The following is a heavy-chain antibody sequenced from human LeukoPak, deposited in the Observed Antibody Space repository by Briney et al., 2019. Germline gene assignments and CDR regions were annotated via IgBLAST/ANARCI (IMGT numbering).Heavy chain of an antibody. D-gene: IGHD3-10*01. J-gene: IGHJ4*02. V-gene: IGHV1-69*06. Sequence: SVKVSCKASGYTFTGYYMHWVRQAPGQGLEWMGGIIPIFGTANYAQKFQGRVTITADKSTSTAYMELSSLRSEDTAVYYCARGDYGSGSYKDYWGQGTLVTVSS. CDR1: GYTFTGYY. CDR3: ARGDYGSGSYKDY. CDR2: IIPIFGTA.